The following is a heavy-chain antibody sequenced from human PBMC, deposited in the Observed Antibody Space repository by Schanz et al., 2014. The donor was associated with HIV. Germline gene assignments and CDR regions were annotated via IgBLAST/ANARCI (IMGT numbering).Heavy chain of an antibody. V-gene: IGHV3-66*01. Sequence: EVQLVESGGGLVKPGGSLRLSCAASGFSFSVYSMSWVRQAPGKGLEWVSVVYIGDSTFYANSVKGRFTISRDDSKNTLYLQMNSLRAEDTAMYYCAAGLIRYFFDYGGQGTLVTVSS. CDR3: AAGLIRYFFDY. D-gene: IGHD2-21*01. J-gene: IGHJ4*02. CDR1: GFSFSVYS. CDR2: VYIGDST.